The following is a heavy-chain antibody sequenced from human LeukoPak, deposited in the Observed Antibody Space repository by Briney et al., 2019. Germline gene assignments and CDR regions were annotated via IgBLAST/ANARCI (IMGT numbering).Heavy chain of an antibody. CDR1: GGSFSGYY. CDR2: INHSGST. Sequence: SETLSLTCAVYGGSFSGYYWSWIRQPPGKGLEWIGEINHSGSTNYNPSLKSRVTISVDTSKNQFSLKLSSVTAADTAVYYCARGRAGNGDYAYWGQGTLVTVSS. V-gene: IGHV4-34*01. J-gene: IGHJ4*02. CDR3: ARGRAGNGDYAY. D-gene: IGHD4-17*01.